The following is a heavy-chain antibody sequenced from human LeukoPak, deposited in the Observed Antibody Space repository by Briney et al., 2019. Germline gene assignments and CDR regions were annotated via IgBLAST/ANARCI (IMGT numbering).Heavy chain of an antibody. CDR1: GGSIGSGGYS. D-gene: IGHD6-13*01. J-gene: IGHJ5*02. CDR2: IYYSGST. CDR3: ARDGYSSSWGGNWFDP. V-gene: IGHV4-61*08. Sequence: SETLSLTCAVSGGSIGSGGYSWSWIRQPPGKGLEWIGYIYYSGSTNYNPSLKSRVTISVDTSKNQFSLKLSSVTAADTAVYYCARDGYSSSWGGNWFDPWGQGTLVTVSS.